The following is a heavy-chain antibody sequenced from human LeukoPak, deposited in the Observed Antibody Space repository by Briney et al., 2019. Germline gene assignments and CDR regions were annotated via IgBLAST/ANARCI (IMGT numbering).Heavy chain of an antibody. CDR3: AKDSTGILTGHADYYFDY. Sequence: GGSLRLSCAASGFTFSSYDMHWVRQAPGKGLEWVAFIRYDGSNKYYADSVKGRFTISRDNSKNTLYLQMNSLRAEDTAVYYCAKDSTGILTGHADYYFDYWGQGTLVTVSS. CDR2: IRYDGSNK. D-gene: IGHD3-9*01. CDR1: GFTFSSYD. V-gene: IGHV3-30*02. J-gene: IGHJ4*02.